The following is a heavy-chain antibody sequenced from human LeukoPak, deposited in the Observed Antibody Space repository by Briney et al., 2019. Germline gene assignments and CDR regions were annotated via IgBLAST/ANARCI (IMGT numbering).Heavy chain of an antibody. V-gene: IGHV4-4*07. Sequence: SETLSLTCTVSGDSLSSSYWSWVRQPAGKGLEWIGRIYTSGYTNYNPSLKGRVTISVDTSKNQFSLKLSSVTAADTAVYYCAREVTDYYYMDVWGKGTTVTVSS. CDR2: IYTSGYT. CDR1: GDSLSSSY. D-gene: IGHD4-11*01. CDR3: AREVTDYYYMDV. J-gene: IGHJ6*03.